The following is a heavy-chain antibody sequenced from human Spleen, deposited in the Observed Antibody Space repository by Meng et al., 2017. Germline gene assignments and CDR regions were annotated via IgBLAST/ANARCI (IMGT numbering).Heavy chain of an antibody. J-gene: IGHJ5*02. CDR2: IYWDDVK. CDR3: ARSVSIFGVVTQNWFDP. CDR1: GFSLTTNGVG. Sequence: QIDLRESGPTLVKPTQTLTLTCTFSGFSLTTNGVGVAWIRQPPGKALEWLALIYWDDVKRYSPSLKSRLTITKDTSKNQVVLTMSNMDPVDTATYYCARSVSIFGVVTQNWFDPWGQGTLVTASS. V-gene: IGHV2-5*02. D-gene: IGHD3-3*01.